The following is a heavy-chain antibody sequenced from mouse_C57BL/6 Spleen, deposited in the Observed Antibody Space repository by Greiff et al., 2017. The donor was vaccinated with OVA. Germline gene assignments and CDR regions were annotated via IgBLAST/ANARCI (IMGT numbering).Heavy chain of an antibody. CDR2: IDPETGGT. J-gene: IGHJ2*01. CDR1: GYTFTDYE. V-gene: IGHV1-15*01. D-gene: IGHD1-1*01. Sequence: QVQLKESGAELVRPGASVTLSCKASGYTFTDYEMHWVKQTPVHGLEWIGAIDPETGGTAYNQKFKGKAILTADKSSSTAYMELRSMTSDDSADYYCTNLLLRYSNFDYWGQGTTLTVSS. CDR3: TNLLLRYSNFDY.